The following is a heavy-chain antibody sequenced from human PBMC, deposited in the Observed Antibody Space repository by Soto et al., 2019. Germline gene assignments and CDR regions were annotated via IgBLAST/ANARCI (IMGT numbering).Heavy chain of an antibody. CDR1: GFTFSSYW. D-gene: IGHD5-18*01. Sequence: PGGSLRLSCAASGFTFSSYWMNWVRQAPGKGLEWVANIKQDGTEKNYVDSVRGRFTISRDNAKNSLYLQMISLRAEDTAVYYCARDRAMDDYGGQGTLVTVSS. CDR3: ARDRAMDDY. J-gene: IGHJ4*02. V-gene: IGHV3-7*05. CDR2: IKQDGTEK.